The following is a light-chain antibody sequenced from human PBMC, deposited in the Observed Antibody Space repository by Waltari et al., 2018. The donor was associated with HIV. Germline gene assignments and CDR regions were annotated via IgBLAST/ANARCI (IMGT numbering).Light chain of an antibody. CDR1: SSTIGSNT. Sequence: QSVLTQPPSASGTPGQRVTISCSGSSSTIGSNTVNWYQQPPGTAPKLLIYSNNQRPSGVPDRFSGSKSGTSASLAISGLQSEDEADYYCAAWDDSLNGHVVFGGGTKLTVL. J-gene: IGLJ2*01. CDR2: SNN. V-gene: IGLV1-44*01. CDR3: AAWDDSLNGHVV.